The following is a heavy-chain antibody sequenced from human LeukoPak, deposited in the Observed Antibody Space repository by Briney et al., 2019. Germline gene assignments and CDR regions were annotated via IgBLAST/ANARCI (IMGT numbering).Heavy chain of an antibody. Sequence: GGSLRLSCAASGFTFSSYAMSWVRQAPGKGLEWVSAISGSGGSTYYADSVKGRFTISRDNSKNTLHLQMNSLRAEDTAVYYCAKVARQQLFGSDDYWGQGTLVTVSS. J-gene: IGHJ4*02. CDR1: GFTFSSYA. D-gene: IGHD6-13*01. CDR3: AKVARQQLFGSDDY. V-gene: IGHV3-23*01. CDR2: ISGSGGST.